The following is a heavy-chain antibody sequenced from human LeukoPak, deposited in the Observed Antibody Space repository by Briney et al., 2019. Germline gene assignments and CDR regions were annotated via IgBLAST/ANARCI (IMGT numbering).Heavy chain of an antibody. V-gene: IGHV3-23*01. CDR3: AKDELLWFGELAGIPY. D-gene: IGHD3-10*01. CDR2: ISGSGGST. Sequence: GGSLRLSCAASGFTFSSYAMSWVRQAPGMGLEWVSAISGSGGSTYYADSVKGRFTISRDNSKNTLYLQMNSLRAEDTAVYYCAKDELLWFGELAGIPYWGQGTLVTVSS. J-gene: IGHJ4*02. CDR1: GFTFSSYA.